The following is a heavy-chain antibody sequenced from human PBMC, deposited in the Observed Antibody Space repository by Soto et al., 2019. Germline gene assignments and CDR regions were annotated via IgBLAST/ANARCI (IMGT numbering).Heavy chain of an antibody. V-gene: IGHV3-23*01. CDR2: ISGSGGRS. CDR1: GFTFSNYA. CDR3: AKAYFVWSSEQPYYFDY. Sequence: EVQLLDSGGGLVQPGGSLRLSCAASGFTFSNYAMTWVRQGPGKGLEWVSGISGSGGRSYYADSVKGRFTISRDNSKSTLYLQMNILRAEDTPVYYCAKAYFVWSSEQPYYFDYWRQGTMVTVSS. J-gene: IGHJ4*02. D-gene: IGHD3-16*01.